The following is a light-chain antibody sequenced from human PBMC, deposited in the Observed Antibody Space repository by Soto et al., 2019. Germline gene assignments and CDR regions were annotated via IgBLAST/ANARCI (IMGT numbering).Light chain of an antibody. V-gene: IGLV2-14*01. CDR2: DVN. CDR1: SSDVGAHNS. CDR3: SSYTNSATLL. J-gene: IGLJ2*01. Sequence: QSVLTQPASVSGSPGQSITISCTGTSSDVGAHNSVSWYQQHPGKAPKLIIYDVNNRPSGVSNRFSGSKSGNTASLTISGLQAGDEADYYCSSYTNSATLLFGGGTKLTVL.